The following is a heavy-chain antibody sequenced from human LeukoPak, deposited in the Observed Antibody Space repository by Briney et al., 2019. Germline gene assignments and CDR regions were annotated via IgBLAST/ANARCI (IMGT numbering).Heavy chain of an antibody. CDR1: GFSFSSYG. Sequence: GGSLLLSCAASGFSFSSYGMSWVRQAPGKGLEWVSAISGSGGSTYYADSVKGRFTISRDNSKNTLYLQMNSLRAEDTAMYYCARVSLNMVNDAFDIWGQGTMVSVSS. J-gene: IGHJ3*02. CDR3: ARVSLNMVNDAFDI. V-gene: IGHV3-23*01. CDR2: ISGSGGST. D-gene: IGHD4/OR15-4a*01.